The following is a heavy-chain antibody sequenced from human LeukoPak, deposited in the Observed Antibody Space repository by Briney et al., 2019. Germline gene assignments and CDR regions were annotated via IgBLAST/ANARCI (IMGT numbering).Heavy chain of an antibody. CDR3: ARLKAADPQLDW. V-gene: IGHV4-39*07. D-gene: IGHD6-13*01. CDR1: GDSISGDTYY. CDR2: IYYSGST. J-gene: IGHJ4*02. Sequence: SETLSLTCSVSGDSISGDTYYWGWIRQPPGKGLEWIGSIYYSGSTYYNPSLKSRVTISVDTSKNQFSLKLSSVTAADTAVYYCARLKAADPQLDWWGQGTLVTVSS.